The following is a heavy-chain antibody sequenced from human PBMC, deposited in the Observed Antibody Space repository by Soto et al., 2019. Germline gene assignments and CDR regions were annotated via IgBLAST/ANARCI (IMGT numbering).Heavy chain of an antibody. Sequence: QVHLVQSVAEVKKPGASVKVSCKVSGYDFTTYGITWVRQAPGQGLEWMAWISAHNGNTDYAQKLQGRVTVTRDTSTSTAYMELRSLRSDDTAVYYCARGRYGDYWGQGALVTVSS. J-gene: IGHJ4*02. CDR2: ISAHNGNT. V-gene: IGHV1-18*01. CDR1: GYDFTTYG. CDR3: ARGRYGDY. D-gene: IGHD1-1*01.